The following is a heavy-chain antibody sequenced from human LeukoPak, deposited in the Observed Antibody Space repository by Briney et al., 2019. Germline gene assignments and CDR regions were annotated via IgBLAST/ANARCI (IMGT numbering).Heavy chain of an antibody. J-gene: IGHJ6*02. Sequence: GGSLRLSCAASGFTVSSHYMSWVRQAPGKGLEWVSVIYSGGNTYYADSVKGRFTISRDNSKNTLYLQMNSLRADDTAVFYCASPSYSSSLYGMDVWGQGTTVTVSS. CDR1: GFTVSSHY. V-gene: IGHV3-53*01. CDR3: ASPSYSSSLYGMDV. D-gene: IGHD6-13*01. CDR2: IYSGGNT.